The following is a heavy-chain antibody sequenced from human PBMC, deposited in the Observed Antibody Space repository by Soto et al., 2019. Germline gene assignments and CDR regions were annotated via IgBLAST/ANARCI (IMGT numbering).Heavy chain of an antibody. Sequence: QVQLVQSGAEVKKPGASVKVSCKASGYTFTSYGISWVRQAPGQGLEWMGWISAYNGNTNYAQKLQGRVTMTTDTCTMPAYMELRSMNSDDTTRYYCAIGMVRGVPWIRSDYWGQGTLVTVSS. D-gene: IGHD3-10*01. CDR3: AIGMVRGVPWIRSDY. J-gene: IGHJ4*02. CDR2: ISAYNGNT. V-gene: IGHV1-18*01. CDR1: GYTFTSYG.